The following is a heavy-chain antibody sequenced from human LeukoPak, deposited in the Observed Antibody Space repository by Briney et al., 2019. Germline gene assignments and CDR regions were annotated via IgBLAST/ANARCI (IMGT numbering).Heavy chain of an antibody. CDR2: IIPILGIA. CDR3: ARDYDSSGYYYAGFDY. D-gene: IGHD3-22*01. CDR1: GGTFSSYA. V-gene: IGHV1-69*04. Sequence: SVKVSCKASGGTFSSYAISWVRQAPGQGLEWMGRIIPILGIANYAQKFQGRVTITAEKSTSTAYMELSSLRSEDTAVYYCARDYDSSGYYYAGFDYWGQGTLVTVSS. J-gene: IGHJ4*02.